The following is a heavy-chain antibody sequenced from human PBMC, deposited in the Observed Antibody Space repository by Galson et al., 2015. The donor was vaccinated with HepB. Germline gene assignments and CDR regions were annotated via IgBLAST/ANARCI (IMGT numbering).Heavy chain of an antibody. Sequence: SVKVSCKASGYTFTSYGISWVRQAPGQGLEWMGWISAYNGNTNYAQKLQGRVTMTTDTSTSTAYMELRSLRSDDTAVYYCARGDEDIVVVPAAMGRYGMDVWGQGTTVTVS. J-gene: IGHJ6*02. V-gene: IGHV1-18*04. D-gene: IGHD2-2*01. CDR3: ARGDEDIVVVPAAMGRYGMDV. CDR2: ISAYNGNT. CDR1: GYTFTSYG.